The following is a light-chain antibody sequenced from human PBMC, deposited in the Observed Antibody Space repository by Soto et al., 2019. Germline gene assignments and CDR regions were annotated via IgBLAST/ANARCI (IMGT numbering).Light chain of an antibody. Sequence: DIHITQSPSSLPASIVDRVTITCRASQGINNYLACYQQKPGRAPQLMIYAASTLQSGVPSRFTGSGSXXEITLTISGLQPEDFATYYWQHSYTVPIAFGQGKRL. CDR1: QGINNY. CDR3: QHSYTVPIA. CDR2: AAS. J-gene: IGKJ5*01. V-gene: IGKV1-39*01.